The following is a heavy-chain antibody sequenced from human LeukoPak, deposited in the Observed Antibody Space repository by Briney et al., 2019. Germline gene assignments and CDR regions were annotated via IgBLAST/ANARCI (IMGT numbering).Heavy chain of an antibody. CDR1: GYSFTSYW. D-gene: IGHD2-15*01. V-gene: IGHV5-51*01. CDR2: IYPGDSDT. J-gene: IGHJ4*02. CDR3: ARLGGYCSGGSCYSSIKRPGWQFDY. Sequence: GESLKISCKGSGYSFTSYWIGWVRQMPGKGLEWMGIIYPGDSDTRYSPSFQGQVTIPADKSISTAYLQWSSLKASDTAMYYCARLGGYCSGGSCYSSIKRPGWQFDYWGQGTLVTVSS.